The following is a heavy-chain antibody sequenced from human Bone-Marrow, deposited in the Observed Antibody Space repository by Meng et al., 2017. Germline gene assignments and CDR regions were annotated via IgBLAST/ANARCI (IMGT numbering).Heavy chain of an antibody. CDR1: GFTFSSYE. J-gene: IGHJ3*02. CDR3: AKKDDAFDI. CDR2: ISWDGGST. Sequence: GESLKISCAASGFTFSSYEMNWVRQAPGKGLEWVSLISWDGGSTYYADSVKGRFTISRDNSKNSLYLQMNSLRTEDTALCYCAKKDDAFDIWGQGTMVTVSS. V-gene: IGHV3-43*02.